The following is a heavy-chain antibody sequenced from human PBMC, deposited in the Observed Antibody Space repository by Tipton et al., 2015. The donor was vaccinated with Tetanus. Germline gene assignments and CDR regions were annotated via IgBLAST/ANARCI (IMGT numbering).Heavy chain of an antibody. CDR2: ISYDGSNK. D-gene: IGHD6-13*01. V-gene: IGHV3-30*18. Sequence: SLRLSCAASGFTFSSYGMHWVRQAPGKGLEWVAVISYDGSNKYYADSVKGRFTISRDNSKNTLYLQMNSLRAEDTAVYYCAKARIAAAALDYWGQGTLVTVSS. CDR3: AKARIAAAALDY. CDR1: GFTFSSYG. J-gene: IGHJ4*02.